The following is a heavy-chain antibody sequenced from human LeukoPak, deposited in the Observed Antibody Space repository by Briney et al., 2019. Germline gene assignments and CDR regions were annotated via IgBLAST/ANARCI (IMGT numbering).Heavy chain of an antibody. V-gene: IGHV3-7*03. D-gene: IGHD3-16*01. CDR2: INQDGSED. Sequence: GGSLRLSCAASGFTFSSYWMSWVRQAPGKGLEWVANINQDGSEDYFVDSVKGRFTISRDNAKNSLYLQMNSLRAEDTAVYYCGRGGGLDVWGQGATVTVSS. J-gene: IGHJ6*02. CDR3: GRGGGLDV. CDR1: GFTFSSYW.